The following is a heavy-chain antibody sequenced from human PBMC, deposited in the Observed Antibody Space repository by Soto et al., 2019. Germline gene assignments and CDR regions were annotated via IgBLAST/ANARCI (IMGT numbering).Heavy chain of an antibody. CDR2: INHSGSA. D-gene: IGHD3-10*01. CDR3: AKGLFSEDSYSGGWYFFDY. V-gene: IGHV4-34*02. CDR1: GGSFSGYS. J-gene: IGHJ4*02. Sequence: QVQLQQWGAGLLKPSETLSLTCAVYGGSFSGYSWTWIRQPPGKALEWSGQINHSGSANYHPSLKNRVTKSVATPKNQFTLEPASVTAADTAVYYCAKGLFSEDSYSGGWYFFDYWGQGTLVTVSS.